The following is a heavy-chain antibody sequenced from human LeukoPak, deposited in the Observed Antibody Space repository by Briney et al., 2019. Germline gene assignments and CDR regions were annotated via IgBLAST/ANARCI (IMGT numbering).Heavy chain of an antibody. Sequence: GGSLRLSCAASGFTFSVFGMHWVRQAPGKGLVWVSRIDNDVTTTSYADSVRGRFTISRDNAKSTLYLQMNSLRAEDTAVYYCARQYWGSSFNSWGQGTLVSVSS. V-gene: IGHV3-74*01. CDR2: IDNDVTTT. CDR3: ARQYWGSSFNS. J-gene: IGHJ4*02. D-gene: IGHD2/OR15-2a*01. CDR1: GFTFSVFG.